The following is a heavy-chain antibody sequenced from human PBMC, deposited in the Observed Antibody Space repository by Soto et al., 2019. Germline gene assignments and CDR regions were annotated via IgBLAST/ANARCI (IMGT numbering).Heavy chain of an antibody. J-gene: IGHJ3*02. Sequence: PSETLSLTCANYGGSFSGYYWSWIRQPPGKGLEWIGEINHSGSTNYNPSLKSRVTISVDTSKNQFSLKLSSVTAADTAVYYCASYDDYGFDASDIWGQGTMVSVSS. CDR2: INHSGST. CDR1: GGSFSGYY. D-gene: IGHD4-17*01. CDR3: ASYDDYGFDASDI. V-gene: IGHV4-34*01.